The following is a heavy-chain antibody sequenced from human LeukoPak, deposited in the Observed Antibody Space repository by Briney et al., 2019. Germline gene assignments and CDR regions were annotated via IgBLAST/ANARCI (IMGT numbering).Heavy chain of an antibody. D-gene: IGHD4-17*01. Sequence: SETLSLTCTVSGGSISGYYWSWIRQPPGKALEWIGHIHYLGDTNYNPSLMSRLTISIDTSRNQLSLKLSSVTAADTAVYYCAKWAHDYGAYSWFDPWGQGTLVTVSP. CDR3: AKWAHDYGAYSWFDP. J-gene: IGHJ5*02. CDR1: GGSISGYY. V-gene: IGHV4-59*08. CDR2: IHYLGDT.